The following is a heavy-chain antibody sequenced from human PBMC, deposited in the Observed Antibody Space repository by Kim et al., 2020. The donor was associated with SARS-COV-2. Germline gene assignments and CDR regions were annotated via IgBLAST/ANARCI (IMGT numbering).Heavy chain of an antibody. Sequence: SETLSLTCTVSGGSISSSSYYWGWIRQPPGKGLEWIGSIYYSGSTYYNPSLKSRVTISVDTSKNQFSLKLSSVTAADTAVYYGARQHFRSYLMLGYRWFDPWGQGTLVTVSS. D-gene: IGHD1-26*01. CDR1: GGSISSSSYY. CDR3: ARQHFRSYLMLGYRWFDP. V-gene: IGHV4-39*01. J-gene: IGHJ5*02. CDR2: IYYSGST.